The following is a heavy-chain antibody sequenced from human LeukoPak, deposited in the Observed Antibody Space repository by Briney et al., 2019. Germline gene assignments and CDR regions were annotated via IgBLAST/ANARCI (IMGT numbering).Heavy chain of an antibody. D-gene: IGHD6-13*01. CDR3: ARGRSSSWYEVSNWFDP. J-gene: IGHJ5*02. CDR1: GGSFSGYY. CDR2: INHSGST. Sequence: PSETLSLTCAVYGGSFSGYYWSWIRQPPGKGLEWIGEINHSGSTNYNPSLKSRVTISVDTSKNQFSLKLSSVTAADTAVYYCARGRSSSWYEVSNWFDPWGQGTLVTVSS. V-gene: IGHV4-34*01.